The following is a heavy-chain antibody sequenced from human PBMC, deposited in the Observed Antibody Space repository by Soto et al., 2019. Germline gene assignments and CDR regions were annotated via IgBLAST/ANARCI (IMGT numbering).Heavy chain of an antibody. D-gene: IGHD2-8*01. Sequence: GGSLRLFCAASGFTFSSYHMDWVRQAPGKGLEWVSCISSASSAIYYADSVKGRFTISRDNAKNSLFLQMNSLRAEDTAVYYCARDLMGYAMDVWGQGTTVTVSS. V-gene: IGHV3-48*03. CDR3: ARDLMGYAMDV. J-gene: IGHJ6*02. CDR1: GFTFSSYH. CDR2: ISSASSAI.